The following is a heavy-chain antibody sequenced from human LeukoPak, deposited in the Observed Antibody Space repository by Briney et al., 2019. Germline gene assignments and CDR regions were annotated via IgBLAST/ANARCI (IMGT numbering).Heavy chain of an antibody. CDR1: GFIFSGSD. CDR3: TTYISGHY. D-gene: IGHD1-20*01. J-gene: IGHJ4*02. V-gene: IGHV3-73*01. Sequence: GGSLRLSCATSGFIFSGSDIHWVRQASGRGLEWVGRIRTKLRNYATAYAASVEGRFTISRDDSGDTAYLQMNSLKTEDTAVYYCTTYISGHYWGQGTLVTVSS. CDR2: IRTKLRNYAT.